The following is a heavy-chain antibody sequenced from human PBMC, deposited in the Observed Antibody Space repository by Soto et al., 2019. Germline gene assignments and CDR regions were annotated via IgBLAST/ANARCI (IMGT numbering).Heavy chain of an antibody. J-gene: IGHJ5*02. D-gene: IGHD3-22*01. CDR2: INPNSGGT. CDR3: AREVSTIIGSHNWLEP. CDR1: GYTFTGYY. Sequence: GASVKVSCKASGYTFTGYYMHWVRQAPGQGLEWMGWINPNSGGTNYAQKFQGRVTMTRDTSISTAYMELSRLRSDDTAVYYCAREVSTIIGSHNWLEPWGQRTQVTV. V-gene: IGHV1-2*02.